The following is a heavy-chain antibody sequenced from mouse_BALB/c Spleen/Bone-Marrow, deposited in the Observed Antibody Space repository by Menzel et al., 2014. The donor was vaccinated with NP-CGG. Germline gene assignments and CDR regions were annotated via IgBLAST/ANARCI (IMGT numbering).Heavy chain of an antibody. CDR1: GYTFTDYV. CDR3: ARWSFDY. J-gene: IGHJ2*01. Sequence: QVQLKESGPELVKPGASVKMSCKASGYTFTDYVISWVKPRTGQGLEWIGEIYPGSGSTYYNEKFKGKATLTADKSSNTAYMQLSSLTSEDSAVYFCARWSFDYWGQGTTLTVSS. CDR2: IYPGSGST. V-gene: IGHV1-77*01.